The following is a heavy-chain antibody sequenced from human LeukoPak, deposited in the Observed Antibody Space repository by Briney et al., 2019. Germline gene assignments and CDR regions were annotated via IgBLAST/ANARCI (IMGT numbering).Heavy chain of an antibody. CDR2: IYYSGST. V-gene: IGHV4-30-4*01. Sequence: SQTLSLTCTVSGGSISSGDSYWSWIRQPPGKGLEWIGYIYYSGSTYYNPSLKSRVTISVDTSKNQFSLKLSSVTAADTAVYYCASTSHYYGMDVWGQGTTVTVSS. CDR3: ASTSHYYGMDV. CDR1: GGSISSGDSY. J-gene: IGHJ6*02.